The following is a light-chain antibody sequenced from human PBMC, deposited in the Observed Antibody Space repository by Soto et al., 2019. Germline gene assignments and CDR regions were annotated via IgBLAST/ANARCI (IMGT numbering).Light chain of an antibody. CDR1: QSLLHSNGYNF. J-gene: IGKJ1*01. CDR2: LGF. CDR3: MQALQTPRT. Sequence: EIVMTQSPRSLPVTPGEPASISCRSSQSLLHSNGYNFLDWYLQKPGQSPQLLIYLGFNRPSGVPDRFSGSGSGTDSTLTISRVEAEDVGVYYFMQALQTPRTFGQGTKVEIK. V-gene: IGKV2-28*01.